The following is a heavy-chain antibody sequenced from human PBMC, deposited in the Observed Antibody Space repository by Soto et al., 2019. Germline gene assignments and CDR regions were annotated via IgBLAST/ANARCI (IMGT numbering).Heavy chain of an antibody. J-gene: IGHJ6*02. D-gene: IGHD3-3*01. V-gene: IGHV1-69*06. CDR1: GGTFSSYA. CDR3: ARDDVLRFLEWSTYGMDV. CDR2: IIPIFGTA. Sequence: QVQLVQSGAEVKKPGSSVKVSCKASGGTFSSYAISWVRQAPGQGLEWMGGIIPIFGTANYAQKFQGRVTITADKSTSTAYLELSSLRSEDTAVYYCARDDVLRFLEWSTYGMDVWGQGTTVTVSS.